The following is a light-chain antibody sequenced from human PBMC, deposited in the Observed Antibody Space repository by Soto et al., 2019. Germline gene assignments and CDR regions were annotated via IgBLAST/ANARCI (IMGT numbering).Light chain of an antibody. CDR1: QSISSW. J-gene: IGKJ1*01. CDR2: DAS. Sequence: DIHMTQSPSTLSASVGDRVTITCRASQSISSWLAWYQQKPGKAPKLLIYDASSLESGVPSRFSGSGSGTEFTLTIISLQPDEFATYYCQQYNSYPLTFCQGTKVQIK. V-gene: IGKV1-5*01. CDR3: QQYNSYPLT.